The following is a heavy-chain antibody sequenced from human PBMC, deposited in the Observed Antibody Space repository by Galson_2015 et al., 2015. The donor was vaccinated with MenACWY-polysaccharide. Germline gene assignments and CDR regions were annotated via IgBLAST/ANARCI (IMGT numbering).Heavy chain of an antibody. CDR1: GFSLSNARMG. V-gene: IGHV2-26*01. Sequence: PALVKPTQTLTLTCTVSGFSLSNARMGVSWIRQPPGKALEWLAHIYSSDSSDEKSYSTPLKSRLTISKDTSKSQVVLIMTNVDPVDTATYYCARLFHQDNDAFDIWGQGTMVTVSS. J-gene: IGHJ3*02. CDR2: IYSSDSSDEK. D-gene: IGHD2-2*01. CDR3: ARLFHQDNDAFDI.